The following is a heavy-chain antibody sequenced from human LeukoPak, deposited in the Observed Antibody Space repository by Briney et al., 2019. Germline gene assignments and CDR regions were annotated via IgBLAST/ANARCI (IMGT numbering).Heavy chain of an antibody. CDR3: ARDRGSRTPRGYSYGAYYYYYMDV. Sequence: PSETLSLTCTVSGGSISSYYWSWIRQPAGKGLEWIGRIYTSGSTNYNPSLKSRVTMSVDTSKNQFSLKLSSVTAADTAVYYCARDRGSRTPRGYSYGAYYYYYMDVWGKGTTVTVSS. CDR2: IYTSGST. CDR1: GGSISSYY. V-gene: IGHV4-4*07. J-gene: IGHJ6*03. D-gene: IGHD5-18*01.